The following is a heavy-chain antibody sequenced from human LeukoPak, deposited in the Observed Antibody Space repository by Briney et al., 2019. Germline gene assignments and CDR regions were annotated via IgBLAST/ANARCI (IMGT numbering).Heavy chain of an antibody. Sequence: SETLSLTCTVSGGSISSGDYYWSWIRQPPGKGLEWIGEINHSGSTNYNPSLKSRVTISVDTSKNQFSLKLSSVTAADTAVYYCARGRRGYSYGYSRLFDYWGQGTLVTVSS. CDR1: GGSISSGDYY. J-gene: IGHJ4*02. D-gene: IGHD5-18*01. CDR3: ARGRRGYSYGYSRLFDY. CDR2: INHSGST. V-gene: IGHV4-39*07.